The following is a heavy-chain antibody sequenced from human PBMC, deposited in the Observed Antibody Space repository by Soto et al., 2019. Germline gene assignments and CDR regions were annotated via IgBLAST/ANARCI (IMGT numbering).Heavy chain of an antibody. V-gene: IGHV1-18*01. Sequence: ASVKVSCKASGYTFTSYGIGWARQAPGQGLEWMGWINTYNGNTNYAQNLQGGVTLTTDTSTSTAYMELRSLRSNDTAIYYCAMVDVYVTPSPQDVWGQGTTVTVSS. CDR1: GYTFTSYG. D-gene: IGHD3-16*01. CDR2: INTYNGNT. J-gene: IGHJ6*02. CDR3: AMVDVYVTPSPQDV.